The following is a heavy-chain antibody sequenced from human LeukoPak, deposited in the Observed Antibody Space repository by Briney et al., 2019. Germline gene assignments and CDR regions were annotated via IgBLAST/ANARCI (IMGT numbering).Heavy chain of an antibody. CDR1: GFMFSSNW. CDR2: IKEDGTET. CDR3: AREGRGLHTF. J-gene: IGHJ4*02. V-gene: IGHV3-7*03. Sequence: GGSLRLSCAASGFMFSSNWMSWVRLAPGKGLEWVANIKEDGTETYYVDSVKGRFTISRDNAKNSLYLQMNSLRVEDTAVYYCAREGRGLHTFWGQGTLVTVSS. D-gene: IGHD5/OR15-5a*01.